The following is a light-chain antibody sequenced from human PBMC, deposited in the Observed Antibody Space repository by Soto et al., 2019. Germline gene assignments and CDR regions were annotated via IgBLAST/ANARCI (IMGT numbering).Light chain of an antibody. CDR1: ENIFKF. V-gene: IGKV1-5*01. CDR3: QHYNTPSIT. CDR2: AAS. J-gene: IGKJ4*01. Sequence: DIQLIQSPATLSASVGDRITITCRASENIFKFLAWYQQRSGRAPNLLIYAASDLETGVPSRFSGRVSGTEFTLTIDRRRPDDTATYYRQHYNTPSITFGGVTKVDVK.